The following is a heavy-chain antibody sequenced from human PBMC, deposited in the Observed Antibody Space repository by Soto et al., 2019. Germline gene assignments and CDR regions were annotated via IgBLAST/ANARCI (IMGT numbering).Heavy chain of an antibody. J-gene: IGHJ3*02. D-gene: IGHD6-6*01. CDR1: SGSISSRNW. CDR2: IYHSGST. CDR3: AGAYSSSSAFDI. V-gene: IGHV4-4*02. Sequence: QVQLQESGPGLVKPSGTLSLTCAVSSGSISSRNWWSWVRLPPGKGLEWLGEIYHSGSTNSNPSLKSRVTISVDKTKNQFSRKLSSVTAADTAVYYCAGAYSSSSAFDIWGQGTMVTVSS.